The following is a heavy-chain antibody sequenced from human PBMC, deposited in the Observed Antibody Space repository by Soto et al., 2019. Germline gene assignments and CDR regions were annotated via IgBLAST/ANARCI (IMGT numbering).Heavy chain of an antibody. V-gene: IGHV3-11*01. D-gene: IGHD3-22*01. Sequence: KPVGSLRLSCAGSGFSFSDYYMSWIRQAPGKGLEWVSYISSSGDIIYYADSVKGRFTISRDNAKNSLYLQMNSLRAEDTAVYYCARDLGYYASDGYFDYWGQGTVVTVSS. CDR3: ARDLGYYASDGYFDY. CDR1: GFSFSDYY. CDR2: ISSSGDII. J-gene: IGHJ4*02.